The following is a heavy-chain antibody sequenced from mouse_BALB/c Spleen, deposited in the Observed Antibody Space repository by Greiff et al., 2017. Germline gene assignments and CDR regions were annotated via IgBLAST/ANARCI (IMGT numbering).Heavy chain of an antibody. CDR1: GYSITSGYY. J-gene: IGHJ3*01. CDR3: ATGNPAWFAY. V-gene: IGHV3-6*02. D-gene: IGHD2-1*01. CDR2: ISYDGSN. Sequence: VQLQQSGPGLVKPSQSLSLTCSVTGYSITSGYYWNWIRQFPGNKLEWMGYISYDGSNNYNPSLKNRISITRDTSKNQFFLKLNSVTTEDTATYYCATGNPAWFAYWGQGTLVTVSA.